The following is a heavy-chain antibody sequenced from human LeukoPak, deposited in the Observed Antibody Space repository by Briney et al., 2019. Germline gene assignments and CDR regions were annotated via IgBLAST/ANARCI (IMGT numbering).Heavy chain of an antibody. Sequence: ASVKVSCKASGYSFTNYAIHWVRQAPGQRPEWMGWSNVGNGNTKYSQEFQGRVTFTRDTSANTAYMQLSRLRSGDMGVYYCARGDYYGSGGFGMDVWGQGTAVTVSS. CDR2: SNVGNGNT. V-gene: IGHV1-3*02. D-gene: IGHD3-10*01. CDR1: GYSFTNYA. CDR3: ARGDYYGSGGFGMDV. J-gene: IGHJ6*02.